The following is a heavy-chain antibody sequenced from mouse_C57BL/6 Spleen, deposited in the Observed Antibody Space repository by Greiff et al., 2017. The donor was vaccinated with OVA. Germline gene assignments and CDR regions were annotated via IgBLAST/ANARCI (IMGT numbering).Heavy chain of an antibody. CDR1: GYAFSSSW. CDR2: IYPGDGDT. CDR3: AREGYGLYFDY. J-gene: IGHJ2*01. V-gene: IGHV1-82*01. Sequence: VQLQESGPELVKPGASVKISCKASGYAFSSSWMNWVKQRPGKGLEWIGRIYPGDGDTNYNGKFKGKATLTADKSSSTAYMQLSSLTSEDSAVYFCAREGYGLYFDYWGQGTTLTVSS. D-gene: IGHD2-10*02.